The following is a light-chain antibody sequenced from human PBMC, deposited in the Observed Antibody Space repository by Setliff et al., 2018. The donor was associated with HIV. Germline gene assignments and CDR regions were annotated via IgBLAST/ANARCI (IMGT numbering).Light chain of an antibody. V-gene: IGLV2-14*01. CDR2: DAS. Sequence: LTQPASVSGSPGQSITISCTGTSSDVGGYIYVSWYQQHPGKAPKLMIYDASKRPSGVSNRFSGSKSGNTASLTISGLQAEDEADYYCSSYTSSSTGPYVFGTGTKVTVL. CDR3: SSYTSSSTGPYV. J-gene: IGLJ1*01. CDR1: SSDVGGYIY.